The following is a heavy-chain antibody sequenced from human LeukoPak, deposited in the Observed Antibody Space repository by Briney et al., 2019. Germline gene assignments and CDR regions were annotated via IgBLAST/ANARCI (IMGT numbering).Heavy chain of an antibody. V-gene: IGHV1-18*01. D-gene: IGHD2-2*02. CDR3: ARDAPGCSSTSCYTYYYYYMDV. CDR1: GYTFTSYG. J-gene: IGHJ6*03. CDR2: ISAYNGNT. Sequence: ASVKVSCKASGYTFTSYGISWVRQAPGQGLEWMGWISAYNGNTNYAQKLQGRVTMTTDTSTSTAYMELRSLRSDDTAVYYCARDAPGCSSTSCYTYYYYYMDVWGKGTTVTISS.